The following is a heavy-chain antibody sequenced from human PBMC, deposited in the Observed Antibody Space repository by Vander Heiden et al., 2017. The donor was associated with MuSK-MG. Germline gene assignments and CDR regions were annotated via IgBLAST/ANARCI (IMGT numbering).Heavy chain of an antibody. CDR2: LSGSGSSI. V-gene: IGHV3-23*01. CDR1: GFTFSSYG. CDR3: AKRMKTGSYYAAFDI. J-gene: IGHJ3*02. D-gene: IGHD1-26*01. Sequence: EVQLLESGGGLVQPGGSLRLSCAASGFTFSSYGMSWVRQAPGKGLEWVSGLSGSGSSIYYADSVKGRFTISRDNSKSTLTLQMNSLRAEDTAVYYCAKRMKTGSYYAAFDIWGQGTMVTASS.